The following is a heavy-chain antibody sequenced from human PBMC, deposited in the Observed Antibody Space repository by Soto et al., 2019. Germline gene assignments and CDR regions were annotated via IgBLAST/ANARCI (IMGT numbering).Heavy chain of an antibody. D-gene: IGHD2-2*01. Sequence: ASVKVSCKASGYTFTGYYMHWVRQAPGQGLEWMGWINPNSGGTNYAQKFQGWVTMTRDTSISTAYIELSRLRSDDTAVYYCAREVVVGYYYYGMDVWGQGTTVTVSS. CDR3: AREVVVGYYYYGMDV. J-gene: IGHJ6*02. CDR2: INPNSGGT. V-gene: IGHV1-2*04. CDR1: GYTFTGYY.